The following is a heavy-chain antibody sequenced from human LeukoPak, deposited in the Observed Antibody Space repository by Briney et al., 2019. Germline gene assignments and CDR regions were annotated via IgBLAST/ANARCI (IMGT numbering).Heavy chain of an antibody. CDR2: ISGSGGGT. Sequence: GGSLRLSCAASGFTFSSYAMSWVRQAPGKGLEWVSAISGSGGGTYFADSVKGRFTISRDNSKNTLYLQMNSLRAEDTAVYYCAKAPVFRWQWLVIWYFDLWGRGTLVTVSS. J-gene: IGHJ2*01. V-gene: IGHV3-23*01. CDR1: GFTFSSYA. D-gene: IGHD6-19*01. CDR3: AKAPVFRWQWLVIWYFDL.